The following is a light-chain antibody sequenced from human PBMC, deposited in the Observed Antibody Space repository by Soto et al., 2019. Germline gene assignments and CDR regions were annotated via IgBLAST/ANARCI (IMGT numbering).Light chain of an antibody. V-gene: IGLV4-60*02. CDR3: ETWDSNSVR. CDR1: SGHTYYT. CDR2: LEGSGNY. Sequence: QLVLTQSSSASASLGASGKLTCTLSSGHTYYTIAWHQQQPGNAPRYLMKLEGSGNYNRGSRVTDRFSGSTSRADRYLTISNVQFEAEAEYYCETWDSNSVRFGGGTKLTGL. J-gene: IGLJ2*01.